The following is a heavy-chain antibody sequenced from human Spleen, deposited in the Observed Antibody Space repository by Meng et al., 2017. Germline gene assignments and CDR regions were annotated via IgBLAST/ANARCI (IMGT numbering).Heavy chain of an antibody. V-gene: IGHV1-2*02. J-gene: IGHJ1*01. CDR1: GYNFPDYW. CDR3: ARGYSSSWKQYFQH. Sequence: ASVKVSCKPSGYNFPDYWLHWVRQAPGQGLEWMGWINPNSGGTNYAQKFQGRVTMTRDTSISTAYMELSRLRSDDTAVYYCARGYSSSWKQYFQHWGQGTLVTVSS. CDR2: INPNSGGT. D-gene: IGHD6-13*01.